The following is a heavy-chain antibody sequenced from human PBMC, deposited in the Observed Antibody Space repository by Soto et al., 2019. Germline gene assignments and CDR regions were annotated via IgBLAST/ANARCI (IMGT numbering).Heavy chain of an antibody. Sequence: GSLRLSCGGSGFMFSSYAMTWVRQAPGKGLEWVSTIGGGGGTTYYADSVKGRFIISRDNFKNTLYLQMNSLRAEDTAVYYCARDMYYYDSSGPFDYRGQGTLVTVSS. CDR3: ARDMYYYDSSGPFDY. J-gene: IGHJ4*02. CDR2: IGGGGGTT. CDR1: GFMFSSYA. D-gene: IGHD3-22*01. V-gene: IGHV3-23*01.